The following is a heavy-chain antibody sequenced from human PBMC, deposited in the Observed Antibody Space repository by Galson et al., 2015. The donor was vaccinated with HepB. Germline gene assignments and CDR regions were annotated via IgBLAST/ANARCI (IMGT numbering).Heavy chain of an antibody. D-gene: IGHD1-1*01. V-gene: IGHV1-2*06. J-gene: IGHJ4*02. CDR1: GYTFTGYL. CDR2: INPNSGGT. CDR3: ARGDWNPDY. Sequence: SVKVSCKASGYTFTGYLMHWVRQAPGQGLEWMGRINPNSGGTNYAQNFQGRVTMTRDTSISTGYMELSRLRSDDTAMYYCARGDWNPDYWGQGTQVTGSS.